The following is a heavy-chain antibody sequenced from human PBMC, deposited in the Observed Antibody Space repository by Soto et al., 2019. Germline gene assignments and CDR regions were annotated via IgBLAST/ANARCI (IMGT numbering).Heavy chain of an antibody. CDR2: ISYDGSNK. J-gene: IGHJ6*02. CDR1: GFTFSSYA. CDR3: ARDQPTPPFGVVTNDYYYYYGMDV. D-gene: IGHD3-3*01. V-gene: IGHV3-30-3*01. Sequence: GGSLRLSCAASGFTFSSYAMHWVRQAPGKGLEWVAVISYDGSNKYYADSVKGRFTISRDNSKNTLYLQMNSLRAEDTAVYYCARDQPTPPFGVVTNDYYYYYGMDVWGQGTTVTVSS.